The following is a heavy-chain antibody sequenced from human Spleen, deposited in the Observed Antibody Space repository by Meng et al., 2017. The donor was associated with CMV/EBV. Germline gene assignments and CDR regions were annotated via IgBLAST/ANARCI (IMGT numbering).Heavy chain of an antibody. J-gene: IGHJ6*02. D-gene: IGHD2-15*01. V-gene: IGHV3-7*01. Sequence: GGSLRLSCAASGFTFSSYWMSWVRQAPGKGLEWVANIKEDGSEKHYVDSVKGRFTISRDNPKNSLYLQMNSLRAEDTAVYYCARDPSMVVANYYYNGMDVWGQGTTVTVSS. CDR3: ARDPSMVVANYYYNGMDV. CDR2: IKEDGSEK. CDR1: GFTFSSYW.